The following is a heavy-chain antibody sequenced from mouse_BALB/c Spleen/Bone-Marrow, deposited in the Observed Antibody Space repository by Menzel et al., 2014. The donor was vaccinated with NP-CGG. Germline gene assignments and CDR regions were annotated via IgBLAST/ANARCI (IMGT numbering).Heavy chain of an antibody. J-gene: IGHJ2*01. CDR3: ARQGDGYCDY. CDR1: GFTFSSYA. V-gene: IGHV5-9-3*01. D-gene: IGHD2-3*01. Sequence: EVKVVDSGGGLVKPGGSLKLSCAASGFTFSSYAMSWVRQTPEKRLEWVATISNTGNYTYYPDSVKGRFTISRDNAKNTLYLQMSSLRSEDTALYYCARQGDGYCDYWGQGTTLTVSS. CDR2: ISNTGNYT.